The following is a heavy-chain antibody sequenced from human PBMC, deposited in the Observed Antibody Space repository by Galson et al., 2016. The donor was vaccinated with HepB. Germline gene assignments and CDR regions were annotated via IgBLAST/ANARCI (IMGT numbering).Heavy chain of an antibody. V-gene: IGHV4-61*08. D-gene: IGHD1-26*01. Sequence: ETLSLTCSVSGVSVNSDAYHWGWIRQSPGKGLEWLGHSYHTWHLNDKLRGRVSMSIDTAKNQFSLSLTSLTAADTAVYYCGTYLVGHGGTGYWGQGTLVTVAS. J-gene: IGHJ4*02. CDR3: GTYLVGHGGTGY. CDR2: SYHTWHL. CDR1: GVSVNSDAYH.